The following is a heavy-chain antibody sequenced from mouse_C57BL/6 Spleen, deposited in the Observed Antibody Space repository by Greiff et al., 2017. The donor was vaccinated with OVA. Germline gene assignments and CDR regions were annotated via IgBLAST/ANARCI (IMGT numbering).Heavy chain of an antibody. J-gene: IGHJ3*01. D-gene: IGHD2-3*01. CDR1: GFTFSSYG. CDR2: ISSGGSYT. Sequence: EVQVVESGGDLVKPGGSLKLSCAASGFTFSSYGMSWVRQTPDKRLEWVATISSGGSYTYYPDSVKGRFTISRDNAKNTLYLQMSSLKSEDTAMYYCAMGGDGWFAYWGQGTLVTVSA. CDR3: AMGGDGWFAY. V-gene: IGHV5-6*01.